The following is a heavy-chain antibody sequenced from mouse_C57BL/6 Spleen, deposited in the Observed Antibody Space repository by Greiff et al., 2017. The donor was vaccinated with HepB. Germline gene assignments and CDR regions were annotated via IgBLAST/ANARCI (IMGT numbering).Heavy chain of an antibody. CDR1: GYTFTSYW. CDR3: ARRGAFFDY. CDR2: IHPNRGST. J-gene: IGHJ2*01. Sequence: QVQLQQPGAELVKPGASVKLSCKASGYTFTSYWMHWVKQRPGQGLEWIGMIHPNRGSTNYNEKFKSKATLTVDKSSSTAYMQLSSLTSEGSAVYYCARRGAFFDYWGQGTTLTVSS. V-gene: IGHV1-64*01.